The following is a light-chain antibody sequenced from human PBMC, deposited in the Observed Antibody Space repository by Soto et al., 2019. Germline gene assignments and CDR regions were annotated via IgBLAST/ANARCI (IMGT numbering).Light chain of an antibody. J-gene: IGLJ1*01. Sequence: QSALTQPASVSGSPGQSITISCTGTSSDVGGYNYVSWYQQHPGKAPKLMIYEVSNRPSGVSNPVSGSKSGNTSSLTTSGPQAEDEADYYSSSYTSSSTPYVFGTGTKVTVL. CDR2: EVS. V-gene: IGLV2-14*01. CDR3: SSYTSSSTPYV. CDR1: SSDVGGYNY.